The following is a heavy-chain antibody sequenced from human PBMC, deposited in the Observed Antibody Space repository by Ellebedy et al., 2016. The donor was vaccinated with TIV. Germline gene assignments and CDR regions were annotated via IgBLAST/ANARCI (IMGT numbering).Heavy chain of an antibody. CDR1: GFTLSTYA. CDR3: ARDWFENFGSIVLVTSPDY. CDR2: ILKDGSNA. J-gene: IGHJ4*02. D-gene: IGHD2-21*02. Sequence: GESLKISCESSGFTLSTYAMDWTRQAPGKGLEWVASILKDGSNAYYEDSVKGRFTISRDNFKSTLYLQMDNLRVEETAVYYCARDWFENFGSIVLVTSPDYWGPGTLVTVSP. V-gene: IGHV3-30*04.